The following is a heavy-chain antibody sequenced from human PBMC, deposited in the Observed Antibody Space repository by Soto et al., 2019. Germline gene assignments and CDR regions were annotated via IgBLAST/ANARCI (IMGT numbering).Heavy chain of an antibody. CDR3: ARLGGYYQALDS. V-gene: IGHV4-59*08. J-gene: IGHJ4*02. D-gene: IGHD3-22*01. Sequence: ETLSLTCTVSGGSISSYYWSWIRQPPGKGLEWIGYIYYAGTTTYNPSLKSRVSISVDTSKNEVSLKLTSVTAADTAVYYCARLGGYYQALDSWGQGTVVTVSS. CDR1: GGSISSYY. CDR2: IYYAGTT.